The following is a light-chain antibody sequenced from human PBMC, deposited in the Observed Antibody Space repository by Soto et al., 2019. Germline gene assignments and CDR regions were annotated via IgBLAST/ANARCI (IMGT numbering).Light chain of an antibody. Sequence: DIQMTQSPSTLSASVGDRVTITCRASQRISNWLAWYQQKPGKAPKLVIYRASTLESGVPSRFSGSGSGTEFTLTISSLQPDDFAASFCQQYNSYSGNFGPGTKVDIK. CDR3: QQYNSYSGN. J-gene: IGKJ3*01. CDR1: QRISNW. CDR2: RAS. V-gene: IGKV1-5*03.